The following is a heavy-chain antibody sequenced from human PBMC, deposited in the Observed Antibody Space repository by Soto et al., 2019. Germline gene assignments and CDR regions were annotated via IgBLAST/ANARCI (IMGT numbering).Heavy chain of an antibody. J-gene: IGHJ3*02. D-gene: IGHD3-3*01. CDR3: ASDPFIFWSGYYAPIGFDI. V-gene: IGHV4-30-4*01. CDR1: GGSIISGDYY. Sequence: QVQLQESGPGLVKPSQTLSLTCTVSGGSIISGDYYWSWIRQPPGKGLEWIGHIYYSGSTYYNPSLKSRVTISVDTSKNQFSLKLSSVTAADTAVYYCASDPFIFWSGYYAPIGFDIWGQGTMVTVSS. CDR2: IYYSGST.